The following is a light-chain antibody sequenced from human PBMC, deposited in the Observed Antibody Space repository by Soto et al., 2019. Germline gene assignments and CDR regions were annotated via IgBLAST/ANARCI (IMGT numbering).Light chain of an antibody. CDR1: SSDVGGYNY. CDR2: YVS. CDR3: SSYTSSRSYV. Sequence: QSALTQPASVSGSPGQSITISCTGTSSDVGGYNYVSWYQQHPGKAPKLIIYYVSNRPSGVSNRFSGSKSGNTASLTISGLQAEDETDYYCSSYTSSRSYVFGTGTKETVL. J-gene: IGLJ1*01. V-gene: IGLV2-14*01.